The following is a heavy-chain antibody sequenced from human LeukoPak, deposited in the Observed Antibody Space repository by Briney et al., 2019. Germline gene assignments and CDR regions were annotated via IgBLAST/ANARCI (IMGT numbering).Heavy chain of an antibody. CDR2: IYPGDSDT. CDR3: ARPTGASLRPGDYSWALDDAFDI. D-gene: IGHD4-17*01. Sequence: KPGESLKISCKGSGYSFTSYWIGWVRQMPGKGLEWMGMIYPGDSDTRYSPSFQGQVTISADKSTSTASLQWSSLKASDTAMYYCARPTGASLRPGDYSWALDDAFDIWGQGTMVTVSS. V-gene: IGHV5-51*01. J-gene: IGHJ3*02. CDR1: GYSFTSYW.